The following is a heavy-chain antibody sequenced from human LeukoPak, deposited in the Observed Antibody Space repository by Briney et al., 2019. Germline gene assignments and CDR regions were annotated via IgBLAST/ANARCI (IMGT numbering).Heavy chain of an antibody. CDR1: GYTFTGYY. J-gene: IGHJ4*02. CDR2: INPNSGGT. Sequence: ASVKVSCKVSGYTFTGYYMHWARQTPGQGLEWMGWINPNSGGTNYAQKFQGRVTMTRDTSISTAYMELSRLRSDDTAVYYCARVLAARPGVDYWGQGTLVTVSS. V-gene: IGHV1-2*02. CDR3: ARVLAARPGVDY. D-gene: IGHD6-6*01.